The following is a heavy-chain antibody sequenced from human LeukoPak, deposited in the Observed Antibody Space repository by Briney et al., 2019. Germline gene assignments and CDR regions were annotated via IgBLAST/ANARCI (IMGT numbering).Heavy chain of an antibody. D-gene: IGHD5-18*01. CDR1: GYTFTSYD. Sequence: ASVKVSCKASGYTFTSYDINWVRQATGQGVEWMGWMNPNSGNTGYAQKFQGRVTITRNTSISTAYMELSSLRSEDTAVYYCARGPSVDTAMVGEEYYYYYYMDVWGKGTTVTVSS. CDR2: MNPNSGNT. CDR3: ARGPSVDTAMVGEEYYYYYYMDV. J-gene: IGHJ6*03. V-gene: IGHV1-8*03.